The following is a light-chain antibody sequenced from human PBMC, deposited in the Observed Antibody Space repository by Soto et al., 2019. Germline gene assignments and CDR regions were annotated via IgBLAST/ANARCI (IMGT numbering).Light chain of an antibody. Sequence: DIQMTQSPSSLSASVGDRVTITCRASQSISSYLNWYQQKPGKAPKLLIYAASSLQSGVPSRFSGSGSGTDFTLTISSLQPEDFATYYCQQSYSTPGTFGPGTKVYSK. CDR2: AAS. CDR3: QQSYSTPGT. J-gene: IGKJ3*01. V-gene: IGKV1-39*01. CDR1: QSISSY.